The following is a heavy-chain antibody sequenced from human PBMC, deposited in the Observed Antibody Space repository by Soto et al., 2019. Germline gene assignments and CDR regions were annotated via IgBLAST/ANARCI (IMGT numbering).Heavy chain of an antibody. CDR1: GYTFTSYG. J-gene: IGHJ4*02. Sequence: QVQLVQSGAEVKKPGASVKVSCKASGYTFTSYGISWVRQAPGQGLEWMGWISAYNGNTNYAQKHQGRVTMTTDTSTSTAYMELRSLRSDDTAVYYCARDHHYYDSSGYPDYWGQGTLVTVSS. CDR3: ARDHHYYDSSGYPDY. D-gene: IGHD3-22*01. CDR2: ISAYNGNT. V-gene: IGHV1-18*01.